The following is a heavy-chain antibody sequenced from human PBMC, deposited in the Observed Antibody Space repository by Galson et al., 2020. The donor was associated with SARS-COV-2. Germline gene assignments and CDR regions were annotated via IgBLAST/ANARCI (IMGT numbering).Heavy chain of an antibody. V-gene: IGHV5-51*01. CDR3: ARRLGYCSGASCFAYWYFDL. CDR1: GYSFTNYW. J-gene: IGHJ2*01. CDR2: IYPADSDI. Sequence: GESLKISCKGSGYSFTNYWIGWVRQMPGKGLEWMGVIYPADSDIIYSPSFQGQVTISADKSISTAYLQWSSLKASDTAIYYCARRLGYCSGASCFAYWYFDLWGRGTLVTVSS. D-gene: IGHD2-15*01.